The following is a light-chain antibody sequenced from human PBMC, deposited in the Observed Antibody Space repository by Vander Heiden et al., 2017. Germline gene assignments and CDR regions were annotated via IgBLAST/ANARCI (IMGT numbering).Light chain of an antibody. CDR1: VLAKKY. Sequence: SYELTQPSPVSESPGQTARITCSGDVLAKKYARWFQQKPGQAPVLVIYKDSERPSGIPERFSGSSSGTTVTLTISGAQVEDEADYYCYSAADNNLGVFGTGTKVTVL. CDR2: KDS. J-gene: IGLJ1*01. V-gene: IGLV3-27*01. CDR3: YSAADNNLGV.